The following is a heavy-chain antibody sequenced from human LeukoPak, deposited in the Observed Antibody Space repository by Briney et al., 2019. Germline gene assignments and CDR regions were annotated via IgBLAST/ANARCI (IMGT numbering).Heavy chain of an antibody. Sequence: GGSLRLSCAASGFTFSSYAMHWVRQAPGKGLEYVSATSSNGGSTYYADSMKGRLTISRDNSKNTLYLQMNSLRAEDSAVYYCARTQLERRLVGLGAFDIWGQGTMVTVSS. V-gene: IGHV3-64*04. CDR2: TSSNGGST. J-gene: IGHJ3*02. D-gene: IGHD1-1*01. CDR1: GFTFSSYA. CDR3: ARTQLERRLVGLGAFDI.